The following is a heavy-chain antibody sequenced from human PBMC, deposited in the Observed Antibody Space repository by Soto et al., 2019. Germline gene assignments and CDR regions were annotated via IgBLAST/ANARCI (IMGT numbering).Heavy chain of an antibody. CDR3: ARRADGNLDY. Sequence: SETLSLTCTVSGGSISSSSYYWGWIRQPPRKRLEWIGSIYYSGSTYYNPSLRSRVTISVDTSKNQFSLKLSSVTAADTAVYYCARRADGNLDYWGQGTLVTVSS. J-gene: IGHJ4*02. CDR2: IYYSGST. D-gene: IGHD4-17*01. V-gene: IGHV4-39*01. CDR1: GGSISSSSYY.